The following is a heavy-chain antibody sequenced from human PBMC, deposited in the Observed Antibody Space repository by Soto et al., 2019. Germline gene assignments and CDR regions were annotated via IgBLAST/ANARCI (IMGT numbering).Heavy chain of an antibody. CDR3: ARGGASSKWFAP. CDR1: VGSIISGGSF. J-gene: IGHJ5*02. D-gene: IGHD2-15*01. Sequence: TLSLTCTSSVGSIISGGSFWSWIRQPPGKGPELIAFFGYSGATSYNPPLASRVTISADTYKSQFSLNLRSVTAADTAVYYCARGGASSKWFAPWGQGTLVTVSS. CDR2: FGYSGAT. V-gene: IGHV4-31*03.